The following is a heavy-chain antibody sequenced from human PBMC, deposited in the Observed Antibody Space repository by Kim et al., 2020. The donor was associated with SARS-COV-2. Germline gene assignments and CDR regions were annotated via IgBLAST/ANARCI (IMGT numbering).Heavy chain of an antibody. CDR2: INSDGSST. D-gene: IGHD4-17*01. V-gene: IGHV3-74*01. CDR3: ARDPLSTVTTSYDAFDI. Sequence: GGSLRLSCAASGFTFSSYWMHWVRQAPGKGLVWVSRINSDGSSTSYADSVKGRFTISRDDAKNTLYLQMNSLRAEDTAVYYCARDPLSTVTTSYDAFDIWGQGTMVTVSS. J-gene: IGHJ3*02. CDR1: GFTFSSYW.